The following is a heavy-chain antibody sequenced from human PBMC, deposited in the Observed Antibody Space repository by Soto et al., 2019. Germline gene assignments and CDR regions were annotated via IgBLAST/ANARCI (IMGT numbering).Heavy chain of an antibody. CDR2: ISGSGGST. J-gene: IGHJ3*02. V-gene: IGHV3-23*01. D-gene: IGHD2-21*01. CDR3: AKSGVSAIPRDPFYI. Sequence: EVQLLESGGGLAQPGGSLRLSCEASEFTFSTYAMSWVRQAPGKGLEWVSAISGSGGSTFYADSVEGRFTISRDNSKKTLFLQMNSLRAEDTAVYYCAKSGVSAIPRDPFYIWSKRQYSPSL. CDR1: EFTFSTYA.